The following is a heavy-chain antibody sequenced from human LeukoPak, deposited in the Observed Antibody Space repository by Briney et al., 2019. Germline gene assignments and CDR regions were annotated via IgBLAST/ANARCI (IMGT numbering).Heavy chain of an antibody. CDR1: GFTFRNHG. Sequence: PGGSLRLSCAASGFTFRNHGMHWVRQAPGKGLEWVAVIWHDGSNQYYSDSVKGRFTISRDNSKNTLDLQMNSLRAEDTAVYYCARDIGARRLDFWGQGTLVTVSS. D-gene: IGHD6-6*01. CDR2: IWHDGSNQ. V-gene: IGHV3-33*01. J-gene: IGHJ4*02. CDR3: ARDIGARRLDF.